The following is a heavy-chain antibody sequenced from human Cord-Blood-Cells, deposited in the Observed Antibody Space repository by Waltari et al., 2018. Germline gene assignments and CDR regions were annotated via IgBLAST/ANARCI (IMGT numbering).Heavy chain of an antibody. V-gene: IGHV1-69*01. CDR2: IFPICGKA. J-gene: IGHJ3*02. D-gene: IGHD1-1*01. Sequence: QVQLVQSGAEVKKPGSSVKVSCKAPGGTFSSYAISWVRQAPGQGLEWMGGIFPICGKANYAQKFQGRVTVTADESTSTAYRELSSLRSEDTAVYYCARGVRLDADAFDIWGQGTMVTVSS. CDR1: GGTFSSYA. CDR3: ARGVRLDADAFDI.